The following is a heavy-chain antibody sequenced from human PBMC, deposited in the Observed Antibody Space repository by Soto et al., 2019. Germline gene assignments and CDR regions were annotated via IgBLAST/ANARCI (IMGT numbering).Heavy chain of an antibody. J-gene: IGHJ6*03. CDR3: ARGRVPPHRSYYYYYMDV. CDR1: GGSFSGYY. V-gene: IGHV4-34*01. CDR2: INHSGST. Sequence: TSETLSLTCAVYGGSFSGYYWSWIRQPPGKGLEWIGEINHSGSTNYNPSLKSRVTISVDTSKNQFSLKLSSVTAADTAVYYCARGRVPPHRSYYYYYMDVWGKGTTVTVSS.